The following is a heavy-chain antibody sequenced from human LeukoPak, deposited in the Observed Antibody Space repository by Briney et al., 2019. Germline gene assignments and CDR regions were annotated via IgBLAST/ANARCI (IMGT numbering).Heavy chain of an antibody. D-gene: IGHD6-13*01. CDR1: GFTFNIYA. V-gene: IGHV3-30*02. Sequence: GGSLRLSCAAPGFTFNIYAMHWVRQAPGKGLEWVALIRYDGSDKYYADSVKGRFTISRDNSKNTLYLQMNSLRADDTAVYYCAKERDSSSWSDYWGQGTLVTVSS. J-gene: IGHJ4*02. CDR3: AKERDSSSWSDY. CDR2: IRYDGSDK.